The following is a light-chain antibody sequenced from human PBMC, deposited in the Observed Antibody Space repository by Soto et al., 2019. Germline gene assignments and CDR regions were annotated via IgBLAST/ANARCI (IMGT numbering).Light chain of an antibody. CDR2: VNN. V-gene: IGLV1-40*01. Sequence: QSVLTQPPSVSGAPGQRVTISCTGISSNIGAGYDVHWYQQLPGTAPKLLIYVNNKRPSGVPDRFSGSTSGTSASLAITGLQAEDEADYYCLSFDSSVSGYVFGTGTKLTVL. J-gene: IGLJ1*01. CDR1: SSNIGAGYD. CDR3: LSFDSSVSGYV.